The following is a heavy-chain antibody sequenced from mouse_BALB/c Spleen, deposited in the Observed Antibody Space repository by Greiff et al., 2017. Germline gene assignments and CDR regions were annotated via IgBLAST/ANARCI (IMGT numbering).Heavy chain of an antibody. CDR3: AVNYHYAMDY. Sequence: EVQLQESGPELVKPGASVKIPCKASGYTFTDYNMDWVKQSHGKSLEWIGDINPNNGGTIYNQKFKGKATLTVDKSSSTAYMELRSLTSEDTAVYYCAVNYHYAMDYWGQGTSVTVSS. CDR2: INPNNGGT. D-gene: IGHD2-1*01. J-gene: IGHJ4*01. CDR1: GYTFTDYN. V-gene: IGHV1-18*01.